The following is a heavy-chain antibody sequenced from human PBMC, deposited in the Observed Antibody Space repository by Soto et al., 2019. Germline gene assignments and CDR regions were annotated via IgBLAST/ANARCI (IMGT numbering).Heavy chain of an antibody. V-gene: IGHV3-33*01. CDR3: ARDGYCSGGSCYSVPVFDY. J-gene: IGHJ4*02. Sequence: QVQLVESGGGVVQPGRSLRLSCAASGFTFSSYGMHWVRQAPGKGLEWVAVIWYDGSNKYYADSVKGRFTISRDNSKNTMYLQMNSVRAEDTDVYYCARDGYCSGGSCYSVPVFDYWGQGTLVTVSS. CDR2: IWYDGSNK. CDR1: GFTFSSYG. D-gene: IGHD2-15*01.